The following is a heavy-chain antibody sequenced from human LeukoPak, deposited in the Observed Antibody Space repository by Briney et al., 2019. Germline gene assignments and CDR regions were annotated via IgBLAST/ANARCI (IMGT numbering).Heavy chain of an antibody. J-gene: IGHJ6*03. D-gene: IGHD3-10*01. Sequence: GGSLRLSCAASGFTFYDYGMSWVRQAPGKGLEWVSGINWNGGSTGYADSVKGRFTISRDNAKNSLYLQMNSLRAEDTALYYCARAGLRYYYGSGSLSYYYMDVWGKGTTVTVSS. CDR3: ARAGLRYYYGSGSLSYYYMDV. V-gene: IGHV3-20*04. CDR2: INWNGGST. CDR1: GFTFYDYG.